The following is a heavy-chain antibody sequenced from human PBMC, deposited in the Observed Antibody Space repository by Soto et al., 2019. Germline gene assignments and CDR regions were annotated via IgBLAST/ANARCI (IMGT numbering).Heavy chain of an antibody. D-gene: IGHD1-26*01. CDR1: GYTFSDYF. CDR2: INPKTAAT. CDR3: ARIKWGLDYYSGMDV. Sequence: QVQLVQSGAEVKKSGASVKVSCKASGYTFSDYFIQWLRQAPGQGLEWVAWINPKTAATNYAKKFQDRVTLTSDTSFCTAYLELTRLRPDDTAVYYCARIKWGLDYYSGMDVWGQGTAVTVSS. J-gene: IGHJ6*02. V-gene: IGHV1-2*02.